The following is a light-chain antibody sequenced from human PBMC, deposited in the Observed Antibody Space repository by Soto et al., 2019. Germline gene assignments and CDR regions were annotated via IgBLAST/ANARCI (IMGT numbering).Light chain of an antibody. CDR1: QSLTKNY. V-gene: IGKV3-20*01. CDR3: QQYESSWT. CDR2: GAS. Sequence: EIVLTQSPGTLSLSPGERATLSCRASQSLTKNYLAWYQQKPGQAPRLLMYGASSRATDIPNRFSGSGSGTDFTLTISRLQPEDFAVYYCQQYESSWTFGQGTKVEIK. J-gene: IGKJ1*01.